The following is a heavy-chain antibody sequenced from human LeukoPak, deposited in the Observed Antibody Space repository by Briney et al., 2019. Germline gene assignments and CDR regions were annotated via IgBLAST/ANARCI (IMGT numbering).Heavy chain of an antibody. Sequence: SETLSLTCTVSGGSISSYYWSWIRQPPGKGLEWIGYIYNSGITNYNPSLKSRVTMSVDTSKNQFSLMLRSVTAADTAVYYCARDHLPAGAPGYYMDVWGKGTTVTVSS. CDR2: IYNSGIT. CDR1: GGSISSYY. CDR3: ARDHLPAGAPGYYMDV. D-gene: IGHD4/OR15-4a*01. V-gene: IGHV4-59*01. J-gene: IGHJ6*03.